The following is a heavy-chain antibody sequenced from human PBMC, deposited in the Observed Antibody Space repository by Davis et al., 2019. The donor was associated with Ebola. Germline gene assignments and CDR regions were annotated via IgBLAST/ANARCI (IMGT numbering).Heavy chain of an antibody. CDR3: ARLISTYSSTWWDY. V-gene: IGHV4-39*01. D-gene: IGHD6-13*01. J-gene: IGHJ4*02. CDR2: IYYSGST. CDR1: GGSISSSSYY. Sequence: SETLSLTCTVSGGSISSSSYYWGWIRQPPGKGLEWIGSIYYSGSTYYNPSLKSRVTISVDTSKNQFSLKLSSVAAADTALYYCARLISTYSSTWWDYWGQGTLVTVSS.